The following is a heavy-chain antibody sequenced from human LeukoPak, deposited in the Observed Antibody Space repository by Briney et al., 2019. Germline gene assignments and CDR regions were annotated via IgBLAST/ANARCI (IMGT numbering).Heavy chain of an antibody. CDR1: GFTVSSDH. CDR2: IYPGGTT. V-gene: IGHV3-66*04. J-gene: IGHJ4*02. Sequence: GGSLRLSCAASGFTVSSDHMTWVRQAPGKGPEWVSAIYPGGTTYYADSVKGRFIMSRDNSKNTLYLQMSYLRAEDTAVYYCARQTSGDYWGQGTLVTVSS. CDR3: ARQTSGDY.